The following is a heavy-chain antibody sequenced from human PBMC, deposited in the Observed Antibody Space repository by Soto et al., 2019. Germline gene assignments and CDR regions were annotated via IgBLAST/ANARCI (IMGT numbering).Heavy chain of an antibody. CDR3: ARVEGGLDSSGYSP. J-gene: IGHJ5*02. CDR1: GYTFTSYG. Sequence: ASEKVSWKASGYTFTSYGISWVRQAPGQGLEWMGWISAYNGNTNYAQKLQGRVTMTTDTSTSTAYMELRSLRSDDTAVYYCARVEGGLDSSGYSPWGQGTLVTVSS. V-gene: IGHV1-18*01. D-gene: IGHD3-22*01. CDR2: ISAYNGNT.